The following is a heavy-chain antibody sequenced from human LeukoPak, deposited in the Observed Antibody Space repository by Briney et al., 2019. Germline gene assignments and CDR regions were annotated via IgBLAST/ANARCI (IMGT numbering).Heavy chain of an antibody. CDR1: GFTFSNYW. CDR2: ISSDGTTT. V-gene: IGHV3-74*01. CDR3: VCIPVGF. Sequence: GGSLRLSCAASGFTFSNYWMHWVRQARGKWLVWVSRISSDGTTTNYADSVKGRFTISRDNAKNTLYLQMNSLGAEDTAIYFCVCIPVGFWGQGPLVTVSS. J-gene: IGHJ4*02. D-gene: IGHD2-8*02.